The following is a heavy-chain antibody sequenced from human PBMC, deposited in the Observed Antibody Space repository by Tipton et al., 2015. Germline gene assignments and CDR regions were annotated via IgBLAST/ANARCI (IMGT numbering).Heavy chain of an antibody. Sequence: VQLVQSGAEVKKPGGSLKISCKGSGYSFTTYWIGWVRQMPGKGLEWMGIIYPGDSDTRYSPSFQGQVTISADRSINTAYLQWSSLKASDNAMYYCARQLGNSGNCERRPFDIWGQGTMVTVSS. CDR1: GYSFTTYW. CDR2: IYPGDSDT. CDR3: ARQLGNSGNCERRPFDI. D-gene: IGHD1-26*01. J-gene: IGHJ3*02. V-gene: IGHV5-51*01.